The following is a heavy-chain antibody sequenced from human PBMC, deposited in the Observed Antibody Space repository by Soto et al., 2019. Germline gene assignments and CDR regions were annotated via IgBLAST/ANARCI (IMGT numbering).Heavy chain of an antibody. CDR2: IKQDGSEK. CDR1: GFTFSSYW. V-gene: IGHV3-7*01. J-gene: IGHJ4*02. CDR3: ARDITMITFGGVNYFDY. D-gene: IGHD3-16*01. Sequence: GGSLRLSCAASGFTFSSYWMSWVRQAPGKGLEWVANIKQDGSEKYYVDSVKGRFTISRDNAKNSLCLQMNSLRAEDTAVYYCARDITMITFGGVNYFDYWGQGTLVTVSS.